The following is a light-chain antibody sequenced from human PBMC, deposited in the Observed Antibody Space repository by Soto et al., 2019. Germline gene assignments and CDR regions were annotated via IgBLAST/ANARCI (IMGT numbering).Light chain of an antibody. CDR2: EVS. J-gene: IGLJ1*01. Sequence: QSALTQPASVSGSPGQSITISCTGTSSDVGGYNYVSWYQQHPGKAPKLMIYEVSNRPSGVSNRFSGSKSGNTASLTISGLQAEDEADYYCSSYTSRSTLDYVFGVGPSSPS. V-gene: IGLV2-14*01. CDR1: SSDVGGYNY. CDR3: SSYTSRSTLDYV.